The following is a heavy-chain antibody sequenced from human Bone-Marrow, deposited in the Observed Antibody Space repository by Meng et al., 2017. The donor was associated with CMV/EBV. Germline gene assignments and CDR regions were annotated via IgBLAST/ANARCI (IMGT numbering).Heavy chain of an antibody. D-gene: IGHD3-22*01. CDR3: AREEYYDSSRCFDY. CDR1: GGSFSGYY. Sequence: SETLSLICAVYGGSFSGYYWSWIRQPPGKGLEWIGEINHSGSTNYNPSLKSRVTISVDTSKNQFSLKLSSVTAADTAVYYCAREEYYDSSRCFDYWGQGTLVTVSS. J-gene: IGHJ4*02. V-gene: IGHV4-34*01. CDR2: INHSGST.